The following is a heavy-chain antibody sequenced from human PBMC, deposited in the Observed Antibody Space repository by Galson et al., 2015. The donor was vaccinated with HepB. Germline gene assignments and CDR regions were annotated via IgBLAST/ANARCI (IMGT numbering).Heavy chain of an antibody. V-gene: IGHV3-15*01. CDR1: GFTFSNAW. CDR2: IKSKTDGGTT. J-gene: IGHJ6*02. Sequence: SLRLSCAASGFTFSNAWMSWVRQAPGKGLEWVGRIKSKTDGGTTDYAAPVKGRFTISRDDSKNTLYLQMNSLKTEDTAVYYCTTYYLVAADYYYYGMDVWGQGTTVTVSS. CDR3: TTYYLVAADYYYYGMDV. D-gene: IGHD2-15*01.